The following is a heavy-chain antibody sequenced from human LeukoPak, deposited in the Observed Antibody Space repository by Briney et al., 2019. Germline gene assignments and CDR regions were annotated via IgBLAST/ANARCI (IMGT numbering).Heavy chain of an antibody. CDR1: GDRVSSNSAA. D-gene: IGHD3-22*01. V-gene: IGHV6-1*01. J-gene: IGHJ4*02. CDR2: TYYRSKWFN. Sequence: SQTLALLCAISGDRVSSNSAAWNWIRQSPSRGLEWLGRTYYRSKWFNDYAVSVKGRITINPDTSKNQFSLQLNSVTPEDTAVYYGASNYYDSSGYYYTDYWGQGTLVTVSS. CDR3: ASNYYDSSGYYYTDY.